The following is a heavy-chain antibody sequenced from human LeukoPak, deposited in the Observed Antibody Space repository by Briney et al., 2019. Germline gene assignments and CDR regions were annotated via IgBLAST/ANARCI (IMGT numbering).Heavy chain of an antibody. CDR1: GGSVRNSSYY. Sequence: SEPLSLTCTVSGGSVRNSSYYWGCIREPRGKGLEWIGSVHYNGSTCYNPSLGGRVIMSIDTSKNQFSLKLTSVTAADTAMYYCARDRGVPRPYYFDQWGQGTLVTVSS. CDR3: ARDRGVPRPYYFDQ. J-gene: IGHJ4*02. D-gene: IGHD3-10*01. CDR2: VHYNGST. V-gene: IGHV4-39*07.